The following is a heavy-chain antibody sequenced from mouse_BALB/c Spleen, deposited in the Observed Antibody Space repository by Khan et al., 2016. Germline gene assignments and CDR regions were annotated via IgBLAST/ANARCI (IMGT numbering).Heavy chain of an antibody. CDR1: GYSITSDYA. CDR2: ISYSGST. J-gene: IGHJ1*01. Sequence: EVQLQESGPGLVKPSQSLSLTCTVTGYSITSDYAWNWIRQFPGNKLEWMGYISYSGSTSYNPSLKSRISITRDTSKNQFFLQLNSVTTEDTATYYWATTTVLATRYFDVWGAGTTVTVSS. V-gene: IGHV3-2*02. CDR3: ATTTVLATRYFDV. D-gene: IGHD1-1*01.